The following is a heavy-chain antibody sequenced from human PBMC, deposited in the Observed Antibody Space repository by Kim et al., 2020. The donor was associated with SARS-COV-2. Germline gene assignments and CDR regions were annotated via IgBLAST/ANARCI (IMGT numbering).Heavy chain of an antibody. CDR1: GGSISSYY. V-gene: IGHV4-59*13. CDR3: ARASSYYVIDY. Sequence: SETLSLTCTVSGGSISSYYWSWVRQPPGKGLEWIGYIFNSGRTNYNPSLKSRLTISVDTSKNQFSLKLSSVTAADTAMYFCARASSYYVIDYWSQGTLVTVSS. CDR2: IFNSGRT. D-gene: IGHD1-26*01. J-gene: IGHJ4*02.